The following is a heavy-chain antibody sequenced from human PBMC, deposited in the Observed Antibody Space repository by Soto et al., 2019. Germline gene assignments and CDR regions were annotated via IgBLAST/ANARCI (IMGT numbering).Heavy chain of an antibody. V-gene: IGHV3-21*01. J-gene: IGHJ4*02. CDR3: ARDPSGDGWVDY. D-gene: IGHD2-21*01. CDR2: ISSSSSYI. CDR1: GFTFSSYS. Sequence: EVQLVESGGGLVKPGGSLRLSCAASGFTFSSYSMNWVRQAPGKGLEWVLSISSSSSYIYYADSVKGRFTISRDNAKNSLYLQMNSLRAEDTAVYYCARDPSGDGWVDYWGQGTLVTVSS.